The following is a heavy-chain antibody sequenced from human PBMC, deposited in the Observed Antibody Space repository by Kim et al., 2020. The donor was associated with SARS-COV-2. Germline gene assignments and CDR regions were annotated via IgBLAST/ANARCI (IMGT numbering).Heavy chain of an antibody. Sequence: ASVKVSCKASGYTFTNNAIHWVRQAPGQRLEWMGWINGGNGNTKYSQKFQGRVTITRDTSASTAYMELSSLRYEDTAAYYCARDGGYSYGYSQDYWGHGTLGTVSS. J-gene: IGHJ4*01. CDR2: INGGNGNT. CDR3: ARDGGYSYGYSQDY. D-gene: IGHD5-18*01. CDR1: GYTFTNNA. V-gene: IGHV1-3*01.